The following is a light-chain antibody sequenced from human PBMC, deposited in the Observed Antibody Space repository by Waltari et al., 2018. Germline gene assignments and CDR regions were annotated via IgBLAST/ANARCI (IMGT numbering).Light chain of an antibody. V-gene: IGKV3-20*01. CDR2: GAS. CDR1: QSVSGSY. CDR3: QQYDSSPST. J-gene: IGKJ2*01. Sequence: PGERATLSCGASQSVSGSYLAWYQQKAGQAPSLLISGASSRATDIPDRFSGSGSGTDFTLTISRLEPEDFAVYYCQQYDSSPSTFGQGTKLEIK.